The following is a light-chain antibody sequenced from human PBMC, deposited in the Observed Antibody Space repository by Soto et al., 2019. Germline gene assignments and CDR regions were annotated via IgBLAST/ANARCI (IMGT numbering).Light chain of an antibody. CDR1: SSNIGAGDD. CDR3: QSYDSSLRGDGV. V-gene: IGLV1-40*01. Sequence: QSVLTQPPSVSGAPGQRVTISCTGRSSNIGAGDDVHWYQQLPGTAPKLLIYGDTNRPSGVPDRLSGAKSGTSASLAITGLQGEDEVDSDSQSYDSSLRGDGVFGGGTTLTV. J-gene: IGLJ3*02. CDR2: GDT.